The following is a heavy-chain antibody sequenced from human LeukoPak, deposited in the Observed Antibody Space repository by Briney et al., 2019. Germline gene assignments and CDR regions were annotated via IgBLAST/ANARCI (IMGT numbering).Heavy chain of an antibody. D-gene: IGHD4-11*01. V-gene: IGHV3-23*01. CDR3: AKDYHYSNSLFDY. Sequence: GGSLRLSCAASGFTFSNSAMGWVRQAPGKGLKWVSGISSGGRSTYYADSVKGRFTISRDNSKNTLYLQMNSLRAEDTAVYYCAKDYHYSNSLFDYWGQGTLVTVSS. J-gene: IGHJ4*02. CDR1: GFTFSNSA. CDR2: ISSGGRST.